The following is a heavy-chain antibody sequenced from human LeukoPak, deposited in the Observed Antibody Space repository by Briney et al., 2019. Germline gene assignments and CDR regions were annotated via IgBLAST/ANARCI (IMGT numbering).Heavy chain of an antibody. CDR1: GYTFTSYG. V-gene: IGHV1-18*01. CDR2: ISAYNGNT. CDR3: ARVSRQQLVSSWFDP. D-gene: IGHD6-13*01. J-gene: IGHJ5*02. Sequence: ASVKVSCKASGYTFTSYGISWVRQAPGQGLEWMGCISAYNGNTNYAQKLQGRVTMTTDTSTSTAYMELRSLRSDDTAVYYCARVSRQQLVSSWFDPWGQGTLVTVSS.